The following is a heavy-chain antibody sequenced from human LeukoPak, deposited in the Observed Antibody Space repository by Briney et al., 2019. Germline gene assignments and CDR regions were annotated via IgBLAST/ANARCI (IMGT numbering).Heavy chain of an antibody. CDR1: GFTFSSYG. D-gene: IGHD2-2*01. J-gene: IGHJ4*02. CDR2: ISYDGSNK. V-gene: IGHV3-30*18. CDR3: AKALPRYCSSTSCYPQLFDY. Sequence: PGRSLGLSCAASGFTFSSYGMHWVRQAPGKGLEWVAVISYDGSNKYYADSVKGRFTISRDNSKNTLYLQMNSLRAEDTAVYYCAKALPRYCSSTSCYPQLFDYWGQGTLVTVSS.